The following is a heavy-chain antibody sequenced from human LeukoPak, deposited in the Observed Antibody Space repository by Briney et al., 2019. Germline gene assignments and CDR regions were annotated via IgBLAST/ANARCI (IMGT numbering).Heavy chain of an antibody. CDR3: AKTTTTAEPLGYGMDV. J-gene: IGHJ6*02. CDR2: IWYDGSNK. Sequence: PGGSLRLSCAASGFTFSSYGMHWVRQAPGKGLEWVAVIWYDGSNKYYADSVKGRFTISRDNAKNSLYLQMNSLRAEDTALYYCAKTTTTAEPLGYGMDVWGQGTTVTVSS. D-gene: IGHD4-17*01. CDR1: GFTFSSYG. V-gene: IGHV3-33*03.